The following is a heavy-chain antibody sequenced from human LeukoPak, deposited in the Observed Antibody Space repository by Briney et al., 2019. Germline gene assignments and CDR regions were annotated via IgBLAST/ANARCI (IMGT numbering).Heavy chain of an antibody. D-gene: IGHD5-18*01. J-gene: IGHJ4*02. CDR2: IIPIFGTA. V-gene: IGHV1-69*13. Sequence: SVKVSCKASGGTFSSYAISWVRQAPGQGLEWMGGIIPIFGTANYAQKFQGRVAITADESTSTAYMELSNLRSEDAAVYYCTGYSYGSYYFDYWGQGTLVTVSS. CDR1: GGTFSSYA. CDR3: TGYSYGSYYFDY.